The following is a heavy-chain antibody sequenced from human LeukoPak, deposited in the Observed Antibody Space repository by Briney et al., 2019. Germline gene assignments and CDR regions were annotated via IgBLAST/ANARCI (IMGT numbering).Heavy chain of an antibody. V-gene: IGHV4-59*01. CDR2: IYYSGST. J-gene: IGHJ4*02. CDR3: ASGYGDYIGY. D-gene: IGHD4-17*01. Sequence: SETLSLTCTVSGGSISSYYWSWIRQPPGKGLEWIGYIYYSGSTNYNPSLKSRVTISVDTSKNQFSLKLSSVTAADTAVCYCASGYGDYIGYWGQGTLVTVSS. CDR1: GGSISSYY.